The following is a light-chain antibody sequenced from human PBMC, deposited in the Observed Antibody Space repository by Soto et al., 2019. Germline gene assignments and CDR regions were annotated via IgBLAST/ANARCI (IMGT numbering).Light chain of an antibody. CDR3: IQGTQWPRT. J-gene: IGKJ4*01. V-gene: IGKV2-30*02. CDR1: QSLVHSDGNTY. CDR2: KVS. Sequence: DVVMTQSPLSLPATLGQPASISCRSSQSLVHSDGNTYLSWFQQRPGQSPRRLIYKVSDRSSGVPYRYSGSGSATDFTLKIRGVEADDVGIYWCIQGTQWPRTFGGGTKVEIK.